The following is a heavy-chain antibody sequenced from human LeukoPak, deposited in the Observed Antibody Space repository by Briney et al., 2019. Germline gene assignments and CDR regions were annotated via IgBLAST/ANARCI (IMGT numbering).Heavy chain of an antibody. CDR2: ISGSGGST. Sequence: GGSLRLSCAASGFTFSSYAMSWVRQAPGKGLEWVSAISGSGGSTYYADSVKGRFTISRDNSKNTLYLQMNSLRAEDTAVYYCAKAKRVAYYDFWSGYRGPSFDIWGQGTMVTVSS. CDR3: AKAKRVAYYDFWSGYRGPSFDI. J-gene: IGHJ3*02. CDR1: GFTFSSYA. V-gene: IGHV3-23*01. D-gene: IGHD3-3*01.